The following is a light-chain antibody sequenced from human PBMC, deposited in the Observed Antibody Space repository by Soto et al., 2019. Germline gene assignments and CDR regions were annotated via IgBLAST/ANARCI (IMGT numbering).Light chain of an antibody. V-gene: IGLV1-44*01. Sequence: QSVLTQPPSASGTPGQRVTISCSGSSSNIGSNTVNWYQQLPGTAPKLLIYSNNQRPLGVPDRFSGSKSGTSASLAISGLQSEDEADYYCAAWDDSRNGVVFGGGTKLTVL. J-gene: IGLJ2*01. CDR3: AAWDDSRNGVV. CDR2: SNN. CDR1: SSNIGSNT.